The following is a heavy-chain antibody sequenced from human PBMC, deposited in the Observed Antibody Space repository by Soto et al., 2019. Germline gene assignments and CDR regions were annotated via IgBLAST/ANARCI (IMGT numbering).Heavy chain of an antibody. V-gene: IGHV3-23*01. CDR1: GFTFSSYA. D-gene: IGHD6-13*01. CDR2: ISGSGDST. J-gene: IGHJ4*02. CDR3: AKKLPGTEX. Sequence: GGSLRLSCAASGFTFSSYAMSWVRQAPGKGLEWVSGISGSGDSTYYAESVKVRFTISRDNYKNTLYLKMNSLVAEDTAVYYCAKKLPGTEXWGQGTLVTVSX.